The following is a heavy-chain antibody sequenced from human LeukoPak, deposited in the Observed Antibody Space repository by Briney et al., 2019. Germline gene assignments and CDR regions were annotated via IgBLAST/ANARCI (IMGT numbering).Heavy chain of an antibody. CDR3: ARGSGYGSSY. D-gene: IGHD3-10*01. J-gene: IGHJ4*02. V-gene: IGHV4-39*07. Sequence: PSETLSLTCTVSGGSISSSSYYWGWIRQPPGKGLEWIGEINHSGSTNYNPSLKSRVTISVDTSKNQFSLKLSSVTAADTAVYYCARGSGYGSSYWGQGTLVTVSS. CDR1: GGSISSSSYY. CDR2: INHSGST.